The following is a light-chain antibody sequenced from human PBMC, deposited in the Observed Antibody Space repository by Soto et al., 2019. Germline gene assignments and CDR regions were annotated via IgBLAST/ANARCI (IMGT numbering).Light chain of an antibody. V-gene: IGKV3-11*01. CDR1: QSVSRH. CDR3: QQRSNWPPVT. CDR2: DAS. Sequence: EVVLTQSPATLSLSPGERATLSCRASQSVSRHLAWYQQKPDQAPRLLILDASDRATGIPARFSGSGSGTNFTLTISSLEPEDFAVYYCQQRSNWPPVTFGGGTKVEIK. J-gene: IGKJ4*01.